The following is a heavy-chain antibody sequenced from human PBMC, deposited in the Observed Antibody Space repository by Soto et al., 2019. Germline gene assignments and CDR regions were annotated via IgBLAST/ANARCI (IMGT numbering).Heavy chain of an antibody. D-gene: IGHD2-15*01. CDR2: IYPGDSDT. Sequence: GESLKISCKGSGYSFTIYWIGWVRQMPGKGLEWMGIIYPGDSDTRYSPSFQGQVTISADKSISTAYLQWSSLKASDTAMYYCARRGRDCSGGSCYFDYWGQGTLVTVSS. V-gene: IGHV5-51*01. CDR1: GYSFTIYW. J-gene: IGHJ4*02. CDR3: ARRGRDCSGGSCYFDY.